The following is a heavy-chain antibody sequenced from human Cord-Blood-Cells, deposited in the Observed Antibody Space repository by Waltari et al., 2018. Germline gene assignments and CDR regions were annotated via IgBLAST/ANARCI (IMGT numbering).Heavy chain of an antibody. J-gene: IGHJ4*02. CDR2: IDWDDDK. D-gene: IGHD2-15*01. CDR1: GFSLSTSGMR. Sequence: QVTLKESGPALVKPTQTLTLTCTFSGFSLSTSGMRVSWIRQPPGKALEWLARIDWDDDKFYSTSLKTRLTISKDTSKNQVVLTMTNMDPVDTATYYCARTYCSGGSCYFDYWGQGTLVTVSS. V-gene: IGHV2-70*04. CDR3: ARTYCSGGSCYFDY.